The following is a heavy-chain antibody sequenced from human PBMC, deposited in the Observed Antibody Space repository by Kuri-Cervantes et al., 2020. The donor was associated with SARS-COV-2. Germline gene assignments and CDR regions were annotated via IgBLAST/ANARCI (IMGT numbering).Heavy chain of an antibody. CDR3: ARVAGSGRNWAWYFDL. CDR1: GGSISSYY. D-gene: IGHD1-26*01. CDR2: IYNSGST. J-gene: IGHJ2*01. V-gene: IGHV4-59*01. Sequence: SETLSLTCTVSGGSISSYYWSWIRQPPGKGLEWIGDIYNSGSTNYNPSLKSRVTISVDTSKNQFSLKLSSVTAADTAVYHCARVAGSGRNWAWYFDLWGRGTLVTVSS.